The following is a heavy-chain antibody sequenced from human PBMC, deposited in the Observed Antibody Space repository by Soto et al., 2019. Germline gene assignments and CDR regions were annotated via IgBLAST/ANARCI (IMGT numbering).Heavy chain of an antibody. CDR2: ISYDGSNK. CDR3: ARESRYYDSRGYAAFDY. V-gene: IGHV3-30-3*01. D-gene: IGHD3-22*01. J-gene: IGHJ4*02. Sequence: QVQLVESGGGVVQPGRSLRLSCAASGFTFSSYAMHWVRQAPGKGLEWVAVISYDGSNKYYADSVKGRFTISRDNSKNTLYLQMNSLRAEDTSVYYCARESRYYDSRGYAAFDYWGQGTLVTVSS. CDR1: GFTFSSYA.